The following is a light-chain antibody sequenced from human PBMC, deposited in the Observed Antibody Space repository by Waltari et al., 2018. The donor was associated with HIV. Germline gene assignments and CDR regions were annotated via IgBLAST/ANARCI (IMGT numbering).Light chain of an antibody. J-gene: IGLJ3*02. Sequence: QSVLTQPPSASATPGQRVSISCSGGSTNIGNNLVHWFQQVPGMAPKLLIYSNNQRPSGVPDRFSGSKSGTSASLAIRGLQSEDEADYYCASWDDSINGVVFGGGTKLTVL. CDR1: STNIGNNL. CDR2: SNN. CDR3: ASWDDSINGVV. V-gene: IGLV1-44*01.